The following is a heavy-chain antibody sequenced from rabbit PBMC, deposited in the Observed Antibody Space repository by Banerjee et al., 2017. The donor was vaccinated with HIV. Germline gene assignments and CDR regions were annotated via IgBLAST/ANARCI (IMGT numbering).Heavy chain of an antibody. CDR1: GIDFSLYY. J-gene: IGHJ4*01. V-gene: IGHV1S7*01. Sequence: QLKESGGGLVQPGGSLKLSCKASGIDFSLYYMSWVRQAPGKGLEWIGYIDPIFGSTYYATWVDGRFTISSHNAQNTLYLQLNSLTAADTATYFCARGTLIYVNYVLSYFNLWGPG. D-gene: IGHD1-1*01. CDR3: ARGTLIYVNYVLSYFNL. CDR2: IDPIFGST.